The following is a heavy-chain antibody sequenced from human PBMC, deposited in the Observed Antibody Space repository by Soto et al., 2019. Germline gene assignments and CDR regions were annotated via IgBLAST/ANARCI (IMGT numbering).Heavy chain of an antibody. Sequence: SETLSLTCTVSGGSISSGGYYWSWIRQHPGKGLEWIGSIFSSGRTYYNPSLKSRVTISVDTSKNQFSLKLSSVTAADTAVYYCARLPSDILTGYVHYWGQGTLVTVSS. CDR2: IFSSGRT. J-gene: IGHJ4*02. CDR1: GGSISSGGYY. D-gene: IGHD3-9*01. V-gene: IGHV4-39*01. CDR3: ARLPSDILTGYVHY.